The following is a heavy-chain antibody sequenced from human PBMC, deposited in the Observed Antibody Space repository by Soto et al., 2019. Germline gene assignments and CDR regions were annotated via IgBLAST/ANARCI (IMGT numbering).Heavy chain of an antibody. Sequence: QVQLVESGGGVVQPGRSLRLSCAASGFTFSSYVIHWVRQTPDKGLEWVAFISRDGSNEYYADSLKGRFTISRDNSKNTLYLEMNSLRTEDTAVYYCARDDEGGSDCDLGYWGQGTLVTVSS. V-gene: IGHV3-30-3*01. CDR3: ARDDEGGSDCDLGY. CDR1: GFTFSSYV. CDR2: ISRDGSNE. J-gene: IGHJ4*02. D-gene: IGHD3-10*01.